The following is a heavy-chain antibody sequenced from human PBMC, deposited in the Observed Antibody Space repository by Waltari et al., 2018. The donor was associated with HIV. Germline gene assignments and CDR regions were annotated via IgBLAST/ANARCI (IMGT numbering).Heavy chain of an antibody. J-gene: IGHJ6*02. Sequence: VQLVESGGGLVKRGGSRRLSCAASGFTFTTSWVPWVRQAPGKGLVWGSRINPDGTDTIYADSVKGRFTISRDNAKNTVYLQVNSLRGEDTCVYYCARGKDCGGGTCDGYHYYGMDVWGQGTTVTVSS. CDR3: ARGKDCGGGTCDGYHYYGMDV. V-gene: IGHV3-74*01. CDR1: GFTFTTSW. D-gene: IGHD2-15*01. CDR2: INPDGTDT.